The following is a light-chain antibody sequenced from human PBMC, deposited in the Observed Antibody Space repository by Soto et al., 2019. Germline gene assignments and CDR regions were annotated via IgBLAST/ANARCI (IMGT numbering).Light chain of an antibody. CDR1: KDIKNY. J-gene: IGKJ1*01. Sequence: DIQMTQSPSSLSASVGDRVTITCQASKDIKNYLNWYQQKPGKAPKLLIYGASILETVVPARFSGSGSGTDFTFTISSLQPEDIATYYCQQYDDFPWAFGQGTKVAIK. CDR2: GAS. CDR3: QQYDDFPWA. V-gene: IGKV1-33*01.